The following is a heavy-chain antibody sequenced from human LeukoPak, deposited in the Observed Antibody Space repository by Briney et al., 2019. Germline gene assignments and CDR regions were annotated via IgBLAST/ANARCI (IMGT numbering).Heavy chain of an antibody. J-gene: IGHJ3*02. V-gene: IGHV4-4*02. CDR3: ARKDWNDVRAFDI. D-gene: IGHD1-1*01. CDR1: GGSISSSNW. CDR2: IYHSGII. Sequence: SETLSLTCTVSGGSISSSNWWSWVRQPPGKGLEWIGEIYHSGIINYNPSLRSRVTISVDKSKNQFSLNLSSVTAADTAVYYCARKDWNDVRAFDIWGQGTMVTVYS.